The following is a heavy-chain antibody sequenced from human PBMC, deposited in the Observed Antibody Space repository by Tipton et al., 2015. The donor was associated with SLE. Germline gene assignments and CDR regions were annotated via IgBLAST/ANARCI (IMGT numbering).Heavy chain of an antibody. CDR3: ARDGNLYYDFWSGYRYFDY. Sequence: LRLSCTVSGASISDHYWTWIRQPPGKGLEWIGYIYSSGSTTYTPSLKSRVTISVDTSKNQFSLKLSSVTAADTAVYYCARDGNLYYDFWSGYRYFDYWGQGTLVTVSS. V-gene: IGHV4-4*09. CDR2: IYSSGST. J-gene: IGHJ4*02. D-gene: IGHD3-3*01. CDR1: GASISDHY.